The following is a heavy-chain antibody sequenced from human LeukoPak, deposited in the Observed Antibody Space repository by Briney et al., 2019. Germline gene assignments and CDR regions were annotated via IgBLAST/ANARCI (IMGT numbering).Heavy chain of an antibody. CDR1: GGSISSGDYY. D-gene: IGHD4-17*01. Sequence: PLETLSLTCTVSGGSISSGDYYWSWIRQPPGKGLEWIGYIYYSGSTYYNPSLKSRVTISVDTSKNQFSLKLSSVTAADTAVYYCARGVTTVAFDYWGRGTLVTVSS. J-gene: IGHJ4*02. CDR3: ARGVTTVAFDY. V-gene: IGHV4-30-4*01. CDR2: IYYSGST.